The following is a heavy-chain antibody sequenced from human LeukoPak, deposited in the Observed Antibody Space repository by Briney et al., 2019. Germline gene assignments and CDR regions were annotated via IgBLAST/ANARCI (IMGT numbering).Heavy chain of an antibody. V-gene: IGHV4-34*01. D-gene: IGHD3-9*01. CDR2: INHSGST. CDR3: ANLLTYYYGMDV. J-gene: IGHJ6*02. Sequence: SETLSLTCAVYGGSFSGYYWSWIRQPPGKGLEWIGEINHSGSTNYNPSLKSRVTISVDTSKNQFSLKLSSVTAADTAVYYCANLLTYYYGMDVWGQGTTVTVSS. CDR1: GGSFSGYY.